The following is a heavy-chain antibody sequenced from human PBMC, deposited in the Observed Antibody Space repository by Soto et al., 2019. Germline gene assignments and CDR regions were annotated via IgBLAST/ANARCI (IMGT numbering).Heavy chain of an antibody. V-gene: IGHV4-39*01. CDR3: GRHLQYGGNTFWDY. J-gene: IGHJ4*02. D-gene: IGHD2-15*01. CDR2: THNTGST. Sequence: ASETLSLTCTVSGGSMSSSSYWWGWIRQPPGKGLEWIGSTHNTGSTRYNPSLQSRVTISVDTSKNQFSLNLSSVTAADTAVYYCGRHLQYGGNTFWDYWGQGSQVTVSS. CDR1: GGSMSSSSYW.